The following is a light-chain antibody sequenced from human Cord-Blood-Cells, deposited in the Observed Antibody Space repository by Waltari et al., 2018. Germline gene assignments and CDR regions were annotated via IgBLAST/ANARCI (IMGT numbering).Light chain of an antibody. CDR1: SSDVGGYNY. J-gene: IGLJ2*01. CDR3: SSYTSSSTVV. Sequence: QSALTQPVSVSGSPGQSITISCTGTSSDVGGYNYVSWYQQHPGKAPKLKIYDVSNRSSGVSNRFSGSKSGNTASLTISGLQAEDEADYYCSSYTSSSTVVFGGGTKLTVL. V-gene: IGLV2-14*01. CDR2: DVS.